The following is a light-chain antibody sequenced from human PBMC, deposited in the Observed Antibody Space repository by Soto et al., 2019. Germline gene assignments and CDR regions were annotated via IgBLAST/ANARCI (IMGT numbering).Light chain of an antibody. CDR3: KSYAGNDNPYV. CDR2: EVT. CDR1: SSDVGAYDY. J-gene: IGLJ1*01. Sequence: QSALTQPPSASGSPGQSVTISCTGTSSDVGAYDYVSWYQLHPGKAPKLILSEVTKRPSGVPDRFSGSKPGNTASLTVSGLQPEDEADYYCKSYAGNDNPYVFGTGTKVTVL. V-gene: IGLV2-8*01.